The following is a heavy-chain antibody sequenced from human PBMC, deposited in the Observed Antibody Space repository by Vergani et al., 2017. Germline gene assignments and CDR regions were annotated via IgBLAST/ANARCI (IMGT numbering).Heavy chain of an antibody. Sequence: QLQLQESGSGLVKPSQTLSLTCAVSGDSITNGGFSWNWIRQPPGKGPEWIGYIFPSGNSDYNPSLKNRVSISLDTSKNQFSLKLSSVTAADTAVYYCAGVSPPACSSTSCYTRWFDPWGQGTLVTVSS. CDR2: IFPSGNS. CDR3: AGVSPPACSSTSCYTRWFDP. CDR1: GDSITNGGFS. J-gene: IGHJ5*02. D-gene: IGHD2-2*02. V-gene: IGHV4-30-2*02.